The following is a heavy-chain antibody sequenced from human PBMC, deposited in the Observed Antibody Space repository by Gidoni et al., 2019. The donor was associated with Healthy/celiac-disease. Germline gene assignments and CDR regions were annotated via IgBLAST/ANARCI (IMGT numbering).Heavy chain of an antibody. D-gene: IGHD3-9*01. CDR3: ARDFLTNYPPDAFDI. V-gene: IGHV4-39*07. J-gene: IGHJ3*02. CDR1: GGAIRSSSYY. Sequence: QLQLQESGPGLVKPSETLSLTCTVSGGAIRSSSYYWGWIRQPPGKGLEWIGSIYYSGSTYYTPSLKSRVTISVDTSKNQFSLKLSSVTAADTAVYYCARDFLTNYPPDAFDIWGQGTMVTVSS. CDR2: IYYSGST.